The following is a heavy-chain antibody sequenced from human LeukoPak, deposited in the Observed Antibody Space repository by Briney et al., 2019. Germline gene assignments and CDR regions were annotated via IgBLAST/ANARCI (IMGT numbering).Heavy chain of an antibody. J-gene: IGHJ5*02. Sequence: SETLSLTCTVSGVSISASCWSWIRQSPGRGLEWVGYRCDDGRDLYNPSLRSRVSRVTISVDASEKQFSLSLRSVTAADTAVYYCARHVVVPAARSWFDPWGQGTLVTVSS. V-gene: IGHV4-59*01. CDR2: RCDDGRD. D-gene: IGHD2-2*01. CDR3: ARHVVVPAARSWFDP. CDR1: GVSISASC.